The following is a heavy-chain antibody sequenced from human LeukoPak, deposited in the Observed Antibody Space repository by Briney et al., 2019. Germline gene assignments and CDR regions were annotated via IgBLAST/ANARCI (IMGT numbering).Heavy chain of an antibody. Sequence: GGSLRLSCAASGFTFSSYAMHWVRQAPGKGLEWVAVISYDGSNKYYADSVKGRFTISRDNSKNTLYLQMNSLRAEDTAVYYCARDAGDGYSGGGWFDAWGQGTLVTVSS. D-gene: IGHD5-24*01. CDR2: ISYDGSNK. CDR3: ARDAGDGYSGGGWFDA. J-gene: IGHJ5*02. CDR1: GFTFSSYA. V-gene: IGHV3-30*01.